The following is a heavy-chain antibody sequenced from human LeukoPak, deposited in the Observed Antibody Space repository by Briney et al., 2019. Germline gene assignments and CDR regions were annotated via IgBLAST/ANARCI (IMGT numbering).Heavy chain of an antibody. D-gene: IGHD1-26*01. CDR2: INWNGGST. J-gene: IGHJ4*02. V-gene: IGHV3-20*04. Sequence: TGGSLRLSCAASGFTFDDYGMSWVRQAPGKGLEWVSGINWNGGSTGYADSVKGRFTISRDNAKNSLYLQMNSLRAEDTALYYCARDPRSGSYSSFDYWGQGTLVTVSS. CDR1: GFTFDDYG. CDR3: ARDPRSGSYSSFDY.